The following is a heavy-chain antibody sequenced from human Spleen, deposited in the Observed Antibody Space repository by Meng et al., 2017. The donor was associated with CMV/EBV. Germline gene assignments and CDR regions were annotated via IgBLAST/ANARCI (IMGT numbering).Heavy chain of an antibody. CDR1: GFSFSTYA. V-gene: IGHV3-30*04. J-gene: IGHJ6*02. D-gene: IGHD3-22*01. CDR2: VSYDGSDK. Sequence: GESLKISCAASGFSFSTYAMHWVRQAPDKGLEWVAVVSYDGSDKYYTESVNGRFTISRDNSKSTLYLQMNSLKAEDTAVYYCASGYYYDSSGGYYSYGMDVWGQGTTVTVSS. CDR3: ASGYYYDSSGGYYSYGMDV.